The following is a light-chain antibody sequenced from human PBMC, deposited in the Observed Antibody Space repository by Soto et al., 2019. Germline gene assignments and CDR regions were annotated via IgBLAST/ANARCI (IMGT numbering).Light chain of an antibody. V-gene: IGLV1-40*01. CDR3: QSYDNTLSGVV. Sequence: QLVLTQPPSVSGAPGQTITISCTGSSSNIGAGYDVHWYQQLPGRAPKLLIFGNSHRPSGVPDRFSASKSGTSASLAITGLQAEDEADYYCQSYDNTLSGVVFGGGTKLTVL. J-gene: IGLJ2*01. CDR2: GNS. CDR1: SSNIGAGYD.